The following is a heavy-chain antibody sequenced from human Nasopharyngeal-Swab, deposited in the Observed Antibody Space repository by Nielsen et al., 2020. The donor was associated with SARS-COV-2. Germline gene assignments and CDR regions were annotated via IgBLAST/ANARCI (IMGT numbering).Heavy chain of an antibody. CDR1: GGSISSYY. D-gene: IGHD6-13*01. CDR2: IYYSGST. J-gene: IGHJ6*02. Sequence: GSLRLSCTVSGGSISSYYWSWTRQPPGKGLEWIGYIYYSGSTNYNPSLKSRVTISVDTSKNQFSLKLSSVTAADTAVYYCARETAAGHYYYYGMDVWGQGTTVTVSS. CDR3: ARETAAGHYYYYGMDV. V-gene: IGHV4-59*01.